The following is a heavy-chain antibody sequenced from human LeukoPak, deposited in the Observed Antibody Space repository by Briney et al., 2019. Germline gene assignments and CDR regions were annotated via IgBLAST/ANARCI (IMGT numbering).Heavy chain of an antibody. CDR1: SYSISGYY. V-gene: IGHV4-38-2*01. CDR3: ARGRSITXXXVVXXXFDX. Sequence: SETLSLTCGVSSYSISGYYWAWIRQPPGKGLEWIGGIHHSGSTYYNPSLKSRVTISVDTSKNQFSLKLSSVTAAVTAVYYCARGRSITXXXVVXXXFDXWGQGTLVTVSS. J-gene: IGHJ4*02. CDR2: IHHSGST. D-gene: IGHD3-3*01.